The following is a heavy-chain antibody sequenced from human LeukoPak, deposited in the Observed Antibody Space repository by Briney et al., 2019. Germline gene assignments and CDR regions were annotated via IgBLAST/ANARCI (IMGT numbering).Heavy chain of an antibody. D-gene: IGHD5-18*01. V-gene: IGHV3-13*01. J-gene: IGHJ4*02. CDR2: IGTAGDT. CDR1: GFTFSSYD. Sequence: QPGGSLRLSCAASGFTFSSYDMHWVRQATGKGLEWVSAIGTAGDTYYPGSVKGRFTISRENAKNSLYLQMNSLRAGDTAVYYCARAVYGYHYFDYWGQGTLVTVSS. CDR3: ARAVYGYHYFDY.